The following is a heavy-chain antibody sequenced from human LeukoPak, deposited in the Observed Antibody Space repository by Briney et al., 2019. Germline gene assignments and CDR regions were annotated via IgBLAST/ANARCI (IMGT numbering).Heavy chain of an antibody. Sequence: ASVKVSCKSSGYTFTSYGISWMRQAPGPGIEWMGWISAYNGNTNYAQKLQGRVTMTTDTSTSTAYMELRSLRSDDTAVYYCARDGVGYCTNGVCYPDYWGQGTLVTVSS. J-gene: IGHJ4*02. V-gene: IGHV1-18*01. CDR1: GYTFTSYG. D-gene: IGHD2-8*01. CDR3: ARDGVGYCTNGVCYPDY. CDR2: ISAYNGNT.